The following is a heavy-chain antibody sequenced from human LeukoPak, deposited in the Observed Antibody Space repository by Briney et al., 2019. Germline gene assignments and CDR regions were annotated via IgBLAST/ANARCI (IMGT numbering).Heavy chain of an antibody. D-gene: IGHD2-21*01. CDR3: ARDPDILLGVNFDY. CDR2: ISSSSSSYK. J-gene: IGHJ4*02. Sequence: GGSLRLSCAASGFTFSSYSMNWVRQAPGKGLEWVSSISSSSSSYKYYSDSVKGRFTISRDNAKNSLYLQMHSLRAEDTAVYYCARDPDILLGVNFDYWGQGALVIVSS. V-gene: IGHV3-21*01. CDR1: GFTFSSYS.